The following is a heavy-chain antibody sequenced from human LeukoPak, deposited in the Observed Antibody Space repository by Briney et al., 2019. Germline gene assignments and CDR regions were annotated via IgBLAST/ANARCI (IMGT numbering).Heavy chain of an antibody. CDR2: INIWNTST. Sequence: PGGSLRLSCEASGFPFNKYKMDWVRQAPGKGLQWVSSINIWNTSTYYADSVKGRFTISRDDAKNSLYLQMNSLTAEDTAVYYCTRGLADYGDYSFWGQGTLVAVS. CDR3: TRGLADYGDYSF. CDR1: GFPFNKYK. D-gene: IGHD4-17*01. J-gene: IGHJ1*01. V-gene: IGHV3-21*01.